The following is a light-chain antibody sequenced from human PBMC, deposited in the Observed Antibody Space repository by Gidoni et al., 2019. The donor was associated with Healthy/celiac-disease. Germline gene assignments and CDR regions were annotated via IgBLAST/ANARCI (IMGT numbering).Light chain of an antibody. V-gene: IGKV1-33*01. Sequence: DIQMTQSPSSLSASVGDRVTITCQASQDISNYLNWYQQKPGKAPKLLIYDASNWETGVPSRFSGSGSGTDFTFTISSLQPEDIATYYCQQYDNLPPLFXGXTKVEIK. CDR3: QQYDNLPPL. CDR1: QDISNY. J-gene: IGKJ4*01. CDR2: DAS.